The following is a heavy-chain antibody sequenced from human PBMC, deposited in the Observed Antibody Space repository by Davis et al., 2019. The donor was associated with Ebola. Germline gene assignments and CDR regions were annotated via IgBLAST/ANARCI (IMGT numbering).Heavy chain of an antibody. CDR3: AKEKGYSSSSDYRDV. CDR1: GFTSSSYS. D-gene: IGHD6-13*01. CDR2: ISSSSSYI. Sequence: PGGSLRLSCAASGFTSSSYSMNWVRQAPGKGLEWVSSISSSSSYIYYADSVKGRFTISRDNAKNSLYLQMNSLRAEDTAVYYCAKEKGYSSSSDYRDVWGKGTTVTVSS. V-gene: IGHV3-21*04. J-gene: IGHJ6*03.